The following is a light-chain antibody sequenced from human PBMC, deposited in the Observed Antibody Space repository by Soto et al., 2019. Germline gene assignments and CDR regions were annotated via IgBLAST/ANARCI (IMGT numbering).Light chain of an antibody. CDR2: EVR. Sequence: QSVLTQPASVSGSPGQSITIACTGTNRDVGSYNLVSWYQQRPGEAPKLIISEVRNRPSGISYRFTGSKSGNTASLTISGLQAEDEADYYCSSYTTTTTLVFGGGTPLTVL. J-gene: IGLJ3*02. CDR1: NRDVGSYNL. V-gene: IGLV2-14*01. CDR3: SSYTTTTTLV.